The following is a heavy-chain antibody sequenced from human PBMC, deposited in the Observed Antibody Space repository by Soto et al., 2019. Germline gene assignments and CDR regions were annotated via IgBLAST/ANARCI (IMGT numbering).Heavy chain of an antibody. CDR2: MNPNSGNT. V-gene: IGHV1-8*01. CDR1: GYTFTSYD. J-gene: IGHJ3*02. Sequence: ASVKVSCKASGYTFTSYDINWVRQATGQGLEWMGWMNPNSGNTGYAQKFQGRVTMTRNTSISTAYMELSSLRSEDTAVYYCASGYNWNDAFDIWGQGTMVTVSS. D-gene: IGHD1-1*01. CDR3: ASGYNWNDAFDI.